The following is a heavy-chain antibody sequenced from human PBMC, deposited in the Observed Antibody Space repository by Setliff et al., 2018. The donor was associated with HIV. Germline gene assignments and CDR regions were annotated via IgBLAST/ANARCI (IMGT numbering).Heavy chain of an antibody. D-gene: IGHD4-4*01. J-gene: IGHJ3*02. V-gene: IGHV1-18*01. CDR3: ARDVDYTDAFDI. CDR1: GYTFTSYG. CDR2: ISAYNGNT. Sequence: ASVKVSCKASGYTFTSYGISWVRQAPGQGLEWMGWISAYNGNTNYAQKLQGRVTMTTDTSTSTAYMELRSLRSDDTAVYYCARDVDYTDAFDIWGQGAMVTVSS.